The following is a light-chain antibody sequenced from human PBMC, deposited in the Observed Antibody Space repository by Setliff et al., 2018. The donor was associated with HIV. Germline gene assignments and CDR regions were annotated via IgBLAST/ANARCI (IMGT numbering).Light chain of an antibody. V-gene: IGLV2-14*01. CDR3: SSYTSIYTYV. J-gene: IGLJ1*01. CDR1: SSDVGGYNY. Sequence: QSVLTQPASVSGSPGQSITMSCTGTSSDVGGYNYVSWYQQYPGKAPNLIIYEVSNRPSGVSNRFSGSKSGNTASLTISGLQAEDEADYYCSSYTSIYTYVFGTGTKVTVL. CDR2: EVS.